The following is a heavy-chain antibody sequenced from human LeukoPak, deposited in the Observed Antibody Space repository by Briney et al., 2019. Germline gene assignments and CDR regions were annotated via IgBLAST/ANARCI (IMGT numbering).Heavy chain of an antibody. J-gene: IGHJ4*02. CDR2: IYYSGST. Sequence: SETLSLTCTVSGGSISSYYWSWIRQPPGKGLEWIGYIYYSGSTYYNPSLKSRITMSVDTSKNQFSLKLSSVTAADTAVYYCARERSGSYSGFDYWGQGTLVTVSS. D-gene: IGHD1-26*01. CDR3: ARERSGSYSGFDY. V-gene: IGHV4-59*12. CDR1: GGSISSYY.